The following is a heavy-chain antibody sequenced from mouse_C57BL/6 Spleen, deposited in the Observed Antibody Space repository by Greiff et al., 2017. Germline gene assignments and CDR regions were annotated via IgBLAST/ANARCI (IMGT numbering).Heavy chain of an antibody. J-gene: IGHJ3*01. D-gene: IGHD2-3*01. CDR2: IHPNSGST. CDR1: GYTFTSSW. CDR3: ARRDDGYTFAY. Sequence: VQLQEPGAELVKPGASVKLSCKASGYTFTSSWMHWVKQRPGQGLEWIGMIHPNSGSTNYNKKFKSKATLTVDKSSSTAYMQLSRLTSEDSAVYYCARRDDGYTFAYWGQGTLVTVSA. V-gene: IGHV1-64*01.